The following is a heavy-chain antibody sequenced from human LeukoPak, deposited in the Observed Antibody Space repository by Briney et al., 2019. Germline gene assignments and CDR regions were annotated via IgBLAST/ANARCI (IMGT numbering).Heavy chain of an antibody. D-gene: IGHD3-22*01. CDR1: GYSISSGYY. CDR2: IYHSGST. J-gene: IGHJ4*02. V-gene: IGHV4-38-2*02. CDR3: ARDPAYYYDSSGYMTRTYFDY. Sequence: SETLSLTCTVSGYSISSGYYWGWIRQPPGKGLEWIGSIYHSGSTYYNPSLKSRVTISVDTSKNQFSLKLSSVTAADTAVYYCARDPAYYYDSSGYMTRTYFDYWGQGTLVTVSS.